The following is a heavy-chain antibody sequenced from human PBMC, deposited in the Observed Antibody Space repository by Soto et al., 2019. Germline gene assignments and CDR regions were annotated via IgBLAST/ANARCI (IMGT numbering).Heavy chain of an antibody. V-gene: IGHV1-69*13. J-gene: IGHJ4*02. CDR1: GGTFSSYS. CDR3: ARTESGSYTPPFDY. Sequence: GASVKVSCKASGGTFSSYSISWVLQAPGQGLEWMGGIIPIFGTANYAQKFQGRVTITADESTSTAYMELSSLRSEDTAVYYCARTESGSYTPPFDYWGQGTLVTVSS. CDR2: IIPIFGTA. D-gene: IGHD1-26*01.